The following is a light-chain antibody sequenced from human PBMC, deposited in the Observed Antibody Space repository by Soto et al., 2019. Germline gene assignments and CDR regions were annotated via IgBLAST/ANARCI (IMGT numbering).Light chain of an antibody. Sequence: QSALTQPASVSGSPGQSITISCTGTSSDVGGYNYVSWYQQHPGKAPKLMIYDVSNRPSGVSNRFSGSKSGNTASLTISGLQAEDEADYYCSSYTSSSTLNYVFGTGTMLTVL. CDR3: SSYTSSSTLNYV. CDR2: DVS. J-gene: IGLJ1*01. V-gene: IGLV2-14*01. CDR1: SSDVGGYNY.